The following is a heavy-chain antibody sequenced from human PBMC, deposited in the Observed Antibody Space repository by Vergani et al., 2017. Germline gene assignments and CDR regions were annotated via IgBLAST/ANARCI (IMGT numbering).Heavy chain of an antibody. J-gene: IGHJ3*02. CDR1: GGTFSSYA. Sequence: QVQLVQSGAEVKKPGSSVKVSCKASGGTFSSYAISWVRQAPGQGLEWMGGIIPTFGTANYAQKFQGRVTITADESTSTAYMELSSLRSEDTAVYYCARAQYYYDSSGYRTYAFDIWGQGTMVTVSS. D-gene: IGHD3-22*01. CDR2: IIPTFGTA. V-gene: IGHV1-69*01. CDR3: ARAQYYYDSSGYRTYAFDI.